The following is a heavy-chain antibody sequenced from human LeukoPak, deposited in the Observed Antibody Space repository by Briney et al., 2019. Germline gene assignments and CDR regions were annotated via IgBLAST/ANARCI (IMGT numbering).Heavy chain of an antibody. CDR1: GYTFTSYG. Sequence: ASVKVSCKASGYTFTSYGISWVRQAPGQGLEWMGWISGYNGNTNYAQKFQGRVTMTRDTSISTAYMELSRLRSDDTAVYYCASPGRYCSSTSCYAGDPFDIWGQGTMVTVSS. J-gene: IGHJ3*02. CDR2: ISGYNGNT. CDR3: ASPGRYCSSTSCYAGDPFDI. D-gene: IGHD2-2*01. V-gene: IGHV1-18*01.